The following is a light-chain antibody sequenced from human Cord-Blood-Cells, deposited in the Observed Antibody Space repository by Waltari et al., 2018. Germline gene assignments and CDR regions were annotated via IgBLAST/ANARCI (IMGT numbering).Light chain of an antibody. CDR3: QQRSNWPPT. CDR1: QSVSSY. CDR2: DAS. V-gene: IGKV3-11*01. J-gene: IGKJ2*01. Sequence: DIVFTHSPATLSLSPGERATLSCRASQSVSSYLAWYQQKPGQAPRLLIYDASNRATGIPARFSGSGSGTDFTLTISSLEPEDFAVYYCQQRSNWPPTFGQGTKLEIK.